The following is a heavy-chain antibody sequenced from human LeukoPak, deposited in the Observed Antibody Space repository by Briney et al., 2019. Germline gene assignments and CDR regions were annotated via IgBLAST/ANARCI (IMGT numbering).Heavy chain of an antibody. CDR2: ISHSGST. Sequence: SETLSLTCAVYGGSFSGYYWSWIRQPPGKGLEWIGEISHSGSTNYNPSLKSRVTISVDTSKNQFSLKLSSVTAADTAVYYCARTRGYSYYYYYYMDVWGKGTTVTVSS. J-gene: IGHJ6*03. CDR3: ARTRGYSYYYYYYMDV. D-gene: IGHD4-23*01. V-gene: IGHV4-34*01. CDR1: GGSFSGYY.